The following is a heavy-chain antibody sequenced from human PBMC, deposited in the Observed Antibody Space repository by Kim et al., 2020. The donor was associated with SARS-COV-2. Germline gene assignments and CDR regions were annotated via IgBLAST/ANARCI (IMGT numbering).Heavy chain of an antibody. V-gene: IGHV3-30*04. CDR3: ARDDIIR. CDR2: ISYDGSNK. D-gene: IGHD2-15*01. J-gene: IGHJ4*02. Sequence: GGSLRLSCAASGFTFSSYAMHWVRQAPGKGLEWVAVISYDGSNKYYADSVKGRFTISRDNSKNMLYLQMNSLRAEDTAVYYCARDDIIRWGQGTLVTVSS. CDR1: GFTFSSYA.